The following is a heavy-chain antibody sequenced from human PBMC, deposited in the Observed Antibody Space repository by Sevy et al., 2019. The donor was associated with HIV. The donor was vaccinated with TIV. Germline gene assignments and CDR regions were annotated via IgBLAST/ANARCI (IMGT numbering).Heavy chain of an antibody. CDR2: ISAYKGNK. CDR3: ARVRHSSGYYFPRDY. CDR1: GYTFTNYG. D-gene: IGHD3-22*01. Sequence: ASVKVSCKDSGYTFTNYGISWVRQAPGQGLEWMGWISAYKGNKNYAQKLQGRVTMTTDTSTSTAYMELRSLRSDDTAVYYCARVRHSSGYYFPRDYWGQGTLVTVSS. V-gene: IGHV1-18*04. J-gene: IGHJ4*02.